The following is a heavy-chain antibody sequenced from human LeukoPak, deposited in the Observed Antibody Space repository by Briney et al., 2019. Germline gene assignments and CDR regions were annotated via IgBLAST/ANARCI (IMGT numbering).Heavy chain of an antibody. CDR2: ISDSGNTI. CDR1: GFTFSDYC. J-gene: IGHJ3*02. V-gene: IGHV3-11*01. CDR3: ARARDNWNYEAFDI. Sequence: SGGSLRLSCAASGFTFSDYCMNWIRQAPGKGLEWVSYISDSGNTIHSADSVKGRFTISRDNAKNSLYLQMNSLRAEDTAVYYCARARDNWNYEAFDIWGQGTMVTVSS. D-gene: IGHD1-7*01.